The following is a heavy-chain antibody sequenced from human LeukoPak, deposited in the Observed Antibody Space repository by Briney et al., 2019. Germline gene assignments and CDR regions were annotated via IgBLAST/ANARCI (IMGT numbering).Heavy chain of an antibody. J-gene: IGHJ5*02. D-gene: IGHD6-19*01. CDR2: IIPIFGTA. V-gene: IGHV1-69*05. Sequence: SVKVSCKAPGGTFSNYAITWVRQAPGQGLEWMGGIIPIFGTANYAQKFQGRVSLTTDESATTAYMELSSLGSEDTAVYYCARDLSVAVDNWFDPWGQGTLVTVSS. CDR1: GGTFSNYA. CDR3: ARDLSVAVDNWFDP.